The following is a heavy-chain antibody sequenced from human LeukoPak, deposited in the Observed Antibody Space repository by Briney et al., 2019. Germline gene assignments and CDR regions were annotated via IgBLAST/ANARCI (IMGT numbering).Heavy chain of an antibody. CDR1: GYSFTSYW. V-gene: IGHV5-51*01. CDR3: AGRLYCGGDCYHFDY. Sequence: GESLKISCKGSGYSFTSYWIGWVRQMPGKGLEWMGIIYPGDSDTRYSPSFQGQVTISADKSINTAYLQWSGLRASDTTMYYCAGRLYCGGDCYHFDYWGQGTLVTVSS. D-gene: IGHD2-21*02. CDR2: IYPGDSDT. J-gene: IGHJ4*02.